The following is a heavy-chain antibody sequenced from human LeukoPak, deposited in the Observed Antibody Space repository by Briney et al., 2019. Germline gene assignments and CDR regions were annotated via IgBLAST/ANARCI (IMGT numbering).Heavy chain of an antibody. V-gene: IGHV3-15*01. CDR2: IKSKTDGGTT. J-gene: IGHJ3*02. CDR3: TTAWLRYYGSGIRGAFDI. Sequence: PGGSVRLSCAASGFTFSNAWMSWVRQAPGKGLEWVGRIKSKTDGGTTDYAAPVKGRFTTSRDDSKNTLYLQMNSLKTENTPVYCCTTAWLRYYGSGIRGAFDIWGQGTMVTVSS. CDR1: GFTFSNAW. D-gene: IGHD3-10*01.